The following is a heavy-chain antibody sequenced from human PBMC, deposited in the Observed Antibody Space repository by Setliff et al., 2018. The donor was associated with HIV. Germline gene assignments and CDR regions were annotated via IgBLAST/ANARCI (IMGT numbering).Heavy chain of an antibody. D-gene: IGHD3-10*01. J-gene: IGHJ6*03. CDR2: IYYSGST. CDR3: ATLYYYGSGSYYPEYYYMDV. CDR1: GGSISGYY. Sequence: SETLSLTCTVSGGSISGYYWSWIRQPPGKGLEWIGYIYYSGSTNYNPSLKSRVTISVDTSKNQFSLKLSSVTAADTAVYYCATLYYYGSGSYYPEYYYMDVWGKGTTVTVSS. V-gene: IGHV4-59*01.